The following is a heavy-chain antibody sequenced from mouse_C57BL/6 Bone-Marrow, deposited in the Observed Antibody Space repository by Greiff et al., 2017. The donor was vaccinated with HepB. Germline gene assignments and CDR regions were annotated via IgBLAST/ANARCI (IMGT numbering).Heavy chain of an antibody. Sequence: EVKLLESGGGLVQPGGSMKLSCAASGFTFSDAWMDWVRQSPEKGLEWVAEIRNKANNHATYYAESVKGRFTISRDDSKSSVYLQMNSLRAEDTGIYYCTRNGANYVFDYWGQGTTLTVSS. J-gene: IGHJ2*01. D-gene: IGHD2-1*01. CDR1: GFTFSDAW. V-gene: IGHV6-6*01. CDR3: TRNGANYVFDY. CDR2: IRNKANNHAT.